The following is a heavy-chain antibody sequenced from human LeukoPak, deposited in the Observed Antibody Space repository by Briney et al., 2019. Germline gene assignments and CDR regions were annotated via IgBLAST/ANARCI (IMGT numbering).Heavy chain of an antibody. D-gene: IGHD6-19*01. Sequence: GGSLRLSCAASGFTFSSYAMSWVRQAPGKGLEWVSAISGSGGSTYHADSVKGRFTISRDNSKNTLYLQMNSLRAEDTAVYYCAKDLRAYAVAGAFDYWGQGTLVTVSS. CDR3: AKDLRAYAVAGAFDY. J-gene: IGHJ4*02. CDR2: ISGSGGST. V-gene: IGHV3-23*01. CDR1: GFTFSSYA.